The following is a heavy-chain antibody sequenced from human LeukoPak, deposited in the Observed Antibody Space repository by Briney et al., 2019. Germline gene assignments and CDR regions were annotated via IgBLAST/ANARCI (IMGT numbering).Heavy chain of an antibody. CDR3: ARDVTGTTNAFDI. Sequence: SETLSLTCSVSGTSITHYFWSWIRQSAGQRLEWIGRISTHGTTTYNPSLNSRVTMSGDTSRSQVSLKLTSVTAADTAIYFCARDVTGTTNAFDIWGQGRMVTVSS. V-gene: IGHV4-4*07. J-gene: IGHJ3*02. CDR2: ISTHGTT. D-gene: IGHD1-20*01. CDR1: GTSITHYF.